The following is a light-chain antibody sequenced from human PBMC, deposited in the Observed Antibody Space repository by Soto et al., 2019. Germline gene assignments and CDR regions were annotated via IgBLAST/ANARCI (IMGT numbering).Light chain of an antibody. J-gene: IGKJ1*01. CDR3: QQYETYFRT. CDR1: QSFSRW. CDR2: AAS. Sequence: DIQLTQSPSTLAASVGDRVTITCRASQSFSRWLAWYQQKPGKAPRLLIHAASSMERGVPARFRGSGSGTEFALTITSLQPDDLATYYCQQYETYFRTFGQGTKVEI. V-gene: IGKV1-5*03.